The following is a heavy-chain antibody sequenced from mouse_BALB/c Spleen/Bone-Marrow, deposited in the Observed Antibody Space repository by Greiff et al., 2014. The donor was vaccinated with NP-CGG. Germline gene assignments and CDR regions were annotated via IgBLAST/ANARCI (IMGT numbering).Heavy chain of an antibody. CDR1: GYTFSSYW. J-gene: IGHJ4*01. CDR3: ATYGNALDY. D-gene: IGHD2-1*01. CDR2: IFPGSGST. V-gene: IGHV1-9*01. Sequence: VQLVESGAELMKPGASVKISCKASGYTFSSYWIEWLKQRPGHDLEWIGEIFPGSGSTNYNEKFKGKATFTADSSSNTAYMQLSNLTDKGAAVYYCATYGNALDYWGPRTSVNVSS.